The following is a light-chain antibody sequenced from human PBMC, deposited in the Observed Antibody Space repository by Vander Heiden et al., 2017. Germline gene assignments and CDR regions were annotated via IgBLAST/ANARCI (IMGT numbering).Light chain of an antibody. CDR2: RDK. CDR3: ATWDDSLRAVV. J-gene: IGLJ3*02. V-gene: IGLV1-47*01. CDR1: SSNIGSNY. Sequence: QSALTQPPSASGTPGQRVTSSCSGSSSNIGSNYIYWYQQLPGTAPKLLIYRDKQRPSGVPDRFSGSKSGTSASLAISGLRSEDEADYYCATWDDSLRAVVFGGGTKLTVL.